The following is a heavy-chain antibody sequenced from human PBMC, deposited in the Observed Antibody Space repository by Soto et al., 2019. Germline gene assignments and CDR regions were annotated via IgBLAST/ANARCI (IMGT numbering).Heavy chain of an antibody. CDR1: GFTFSSYG. D-gene: IGHD3-22*01. CDR2: IWYDGSNK. V-gene: IGHV3-30*02. J-gene: IGHJ4*02. CDR3: VKELIYFDTSGSSFDF. Sequence: AGGSLRLSCAASGFTFSSYGMHWVRQAPGKGLEWVAVIWYDGSNKYYADSVKGRFTISRDNSKNTLYLQMTRLRTEDTAVYYCVKELIYFDTSGSSFDFWGQGTLVTVSS.